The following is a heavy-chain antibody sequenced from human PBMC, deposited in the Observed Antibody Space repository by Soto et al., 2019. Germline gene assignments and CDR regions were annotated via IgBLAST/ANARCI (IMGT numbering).Heavy chain of an antibody. J-gene: IGHJ5*02. CDR2: ISYTGST. Sequence: QVQLQESGPGLVKPSETLSLTCTVSGDSISSYYWSWIRQPPGKGLEWVGYISYTGSTIYNPSLERRPAITLDTSKNHGSLSLSSVRVADTAMYYCASAGELPVWLDPWRRGTLVTGSS. V-gene: IGHV4-59*13. CDR1: GDSISSYY. CDR3: ASAGELPVWLDP. D-gene: IGHD3-10*01.